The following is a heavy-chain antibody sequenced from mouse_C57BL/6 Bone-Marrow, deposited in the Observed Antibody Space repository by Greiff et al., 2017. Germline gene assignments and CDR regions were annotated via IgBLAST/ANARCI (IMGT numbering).Heavy chain of an antibody. CDR3: ARSDGYYAYYAMDY. V-gene: IGHV1-63*01. CDR2: IYPGGGYT. Sequence: QVQLKESGAELVRPGTSVKMSCKASGYTFTNYWIGWAKQRPGHGLEWIGDIYPGGGYTNYNEKFKGKATLTADKSSSTAYMQVSSLTSEDSAIYYCARSDGYYAYYAMDYWGQGTSVTVSS. D-gene: IGHD2-3*01. J-gene: IGHJ4*01. CDR1: GYTFTNYW.